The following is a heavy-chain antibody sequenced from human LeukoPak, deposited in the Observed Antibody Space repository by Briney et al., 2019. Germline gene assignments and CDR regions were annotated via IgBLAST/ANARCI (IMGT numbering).Heavy chain of an antibody. D-gene: IGHD4-11*01. CDR2: FYSGGST. CDR3: VRVPTTVDNYYKDV. CDR1: GGSIGSGTYY. Sequence: SETLSLTCTVSGGSIGSGTYYWTWLRQPAEKGLEWIGRFYSGGSTNYNPSLRSRVSISLDMSKNQFSLKMSSVTAADTAVYYCVRVPTTVDNYYKDVWGKGTTVTVSS. J-gene: IGHJ6*03. V-gene: IGHV4-61*02.